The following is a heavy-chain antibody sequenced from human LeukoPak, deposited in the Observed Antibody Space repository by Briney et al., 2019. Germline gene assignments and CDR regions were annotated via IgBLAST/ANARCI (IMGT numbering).Heavy chain of an antibody. CDR3: ARAMWSYSYGLEIDY. J-gene: IGHJ4*02. CDR1: GGSFSGYY. D-gene: IGHD5-18*01. Sequence: SETLSLTCAVYGGSFSGYYWSWIRQPPGKGLEWIGEINHSGSTNYNPSLKSRVTISVDTSKNQFSLKLSSVTAADTAVYYCARAMWSYSYGLEIDYWGQGTLVTVSS. V-gene: IGHV4-34*01. CDR2: INHSGST.